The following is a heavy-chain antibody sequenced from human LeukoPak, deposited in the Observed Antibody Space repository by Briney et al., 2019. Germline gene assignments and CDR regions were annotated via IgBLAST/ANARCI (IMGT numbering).Heavy chain of an antibody. V-gene: IGHV1-69*06. J-gene: IGHJ5*02. CDR1: GGTFSSYA. D-gene: IGHD3-3*01. Sequence: SVKVSCKASGGTFSSYAISWVRQAPGQGLEWMGGIIPIFGTANYAQKFQGRVTITADKSTSTAYMELSSLRSEDTAVYYCAKMGSPLYYDFWSGLNWFVPWGQGTLVTVSS. CDR3: AKMGSPLYYDFWSGLNWFVP. CDR2: IIPIFGTA.